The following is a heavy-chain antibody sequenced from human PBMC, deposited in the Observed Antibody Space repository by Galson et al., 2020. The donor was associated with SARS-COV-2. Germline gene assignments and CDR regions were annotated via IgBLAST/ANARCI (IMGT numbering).Heavy chain of an antibody. D-gene: IGHD6-19*01. V-gene: IGHV3-53*01. J-gene: IGHJ1*01. CDR2: IYTSVTT. CDR1: GFSVSINY. CDR3: ARVAMGRGWYED. Sequence: GGSLRLSCAASGFSVSINYMSWVRQAPGKGLEWVSIIYTSVTTYYTDSVKGRFTISRDNSKNTLYLQMTSLRVQDTAVYYCARVAMGRGWYEDWGQGALVTVSS.